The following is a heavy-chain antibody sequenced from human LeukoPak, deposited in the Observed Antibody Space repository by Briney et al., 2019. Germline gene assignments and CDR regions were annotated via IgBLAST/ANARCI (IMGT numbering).Heavy chain of an antibody. CDR2: IYYSGST. V-gene: IGHV4-59*08. J-gene: IGHJ5*02. D-gene: IGHD3-3*01. CDR3: ARSLIRFSEWPPLSP. Sequence: PSETLSLTCTVSGGSISSYYWSWIRQPPGKGLEWIGYIYYSGSTNYNPSLKSRVTISVDTSKNQFSLKLSSVTAADTAVYYCARSLIRFSEWPPLSPWGQGTLVTVSS. CDR1: GGSISSYY.